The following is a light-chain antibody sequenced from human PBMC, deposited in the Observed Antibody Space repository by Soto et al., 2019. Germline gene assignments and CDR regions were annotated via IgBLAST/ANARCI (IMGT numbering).Light chain of an antibody. V-gene: IGKV3-15*01. CDR3: QQYTDWPLT. CDR1: QSVSSN. CDR2: GAS. J-gene: IGKJ1*01. Sequence: EIVMTQSPDTLSVSPGERATLSCKASQSVSSNLAWYQHKPGQAPRLLMYGASTRATGVPARFSGSGSGTEFTLTISSLQSEDFAVYDCQQYTDWPLTFGQATRVEIK.